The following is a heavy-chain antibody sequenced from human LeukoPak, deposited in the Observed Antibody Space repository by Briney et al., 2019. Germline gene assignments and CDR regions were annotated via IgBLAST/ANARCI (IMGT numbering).Heavy chain of an antibody. CDR2: MNPNSGNT. Sequence: ASAMVSCKASGYTFTSYDINCVRQATGERLEWMGWMNPNSGNTGYAQKFQGRVTMTRNTSISTAYMELSSLSSEDTAVYYCASGKYSSSWAHWGQGTLVTVSS. CDR1: GYTFTSYD. J-gene: IGHJ4*02. V-gene: IGHV1-8*01. CDR3: ASGKYSSSWAH. D-gene: IGHD6-6*01.